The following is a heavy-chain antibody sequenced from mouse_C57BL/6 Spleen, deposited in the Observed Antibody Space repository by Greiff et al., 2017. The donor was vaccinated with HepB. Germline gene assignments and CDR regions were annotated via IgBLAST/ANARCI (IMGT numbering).Heavy chain of an antibody. CDR2: ISSGSSTI. CDR3: ARGDYEGYYAMDY. Sequence: EVQRVESGGGLVKPGGSLKLSCAASGFTFSDYGMHWVRQAPEKGLEWVAYISSGSSTIYYADTVKGRFTISRDNAKNTLFLQMTSLRSEDTAMYYCARGDYEGYYAMDYWGQGTSVTVSS. V-gene: IGHV5-17*01. D-gene: IGHD2-4*01. CDR1: GFTFSDYG. J-gene: IGHJ4*01.